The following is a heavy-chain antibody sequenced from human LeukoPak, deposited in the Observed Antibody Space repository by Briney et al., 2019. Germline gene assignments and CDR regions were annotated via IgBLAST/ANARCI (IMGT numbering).Heavy chain of an antibody. V-gene: IGHV3-11*01. J-gene: IGHJ4*02. CDR1: GFTFSDYY. CDR2: MSVSGNTI. CDR3: ARDSVTRGFDY. D-gene: IGHD4-17*01. Sequence: PGGSLRLSCAASGFTFSDYYMSWIRQAPGKGLEWVSCMSVSGNTIYYADSVKGRFTICRDNAKNSLFLQMNSLRAEDTAVYYCARDSVTRGFDYWGQGSLVTVSS.